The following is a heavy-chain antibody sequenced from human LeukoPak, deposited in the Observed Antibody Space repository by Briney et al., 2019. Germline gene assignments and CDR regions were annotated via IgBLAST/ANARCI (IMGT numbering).Heavy chain of an antibody. D-gene: IGHD2-21*01. CDR1: GFTFSSYS. Sequence: GGSLRLSCAASGFTFSSYSMNWVRQAPGKGLVWVSSISSSSSYIYYADSVKGRFTISRDNAKNSLYLQMNSLRAEDTAVYYCARADVFFHAFDIWGQGTMVTVSS. J-gene: IGHJ3*02. CDR3: ARADVFFHAFDI. CDR2: ISSSSSYI. V-gene: IGHV3-21*01.